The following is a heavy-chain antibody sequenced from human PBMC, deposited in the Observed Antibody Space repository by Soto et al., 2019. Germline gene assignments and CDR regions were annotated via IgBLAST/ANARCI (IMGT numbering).Heavy chain of an antibody. CDR3: AQDLFPRAWSYPGY. J-gene: IGHJ4*01. CDR2: ISHDGRNE. Sequence: SLRLSCAASGFTFSSYWMHWVRQAPGKGLEWVALISHDGRNEYYADSVKGRFTISRDNSKNTLYLQMNSPRTEDTAVYYCAQDLFPRAWSYPGYWGHGTLVTVSS. D-gene: IGHD2-8*01. V-gene: IGHV3-30*18. CDR1: GFTFSSYW.